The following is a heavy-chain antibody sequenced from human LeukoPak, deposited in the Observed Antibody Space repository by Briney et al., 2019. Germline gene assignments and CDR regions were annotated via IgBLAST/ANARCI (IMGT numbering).Heavy chain of an antibody. Sequence: VASVKVSCKASGCTFTGYYMHWVRPAPGQGLEWMGWINPNSGGTNYAQKFQGRVTMTRDTSISTAYMELSRLRSDDTAVYYCARGELSVSHNLMDVWGQGTTVTVSS. CDR1: GCTFTGYY. CDR2: INPNSGGT. CDR3: ARGELSVSHNLMDV. V-gene: IGHV1-2*02. D-gene: IGHD1-26*01. J-gene: IGHJ6*02.